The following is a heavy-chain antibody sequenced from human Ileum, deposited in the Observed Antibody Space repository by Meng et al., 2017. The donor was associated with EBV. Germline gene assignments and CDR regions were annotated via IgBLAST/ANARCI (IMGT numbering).Heavy chain of an antibody. CDR2: IKSTNDGGTT. V-gene: IGHV3-15*01. D-gene: IGHD2-15*01. Sequence: EVQVVESGGVLEESGESLRLSCTAYEFTFSKAWMTWVRQATGKGLEWVGRIKSTNDGGTTDNAAPVKGRFTISRDDSKNTLFLQMDSLKTEDTAVYYCEGWRYWGQGTLVTGSS. J-gene: IGHJ4*02. CDR1: EFTFSKAW. CDR3: EGWRY.